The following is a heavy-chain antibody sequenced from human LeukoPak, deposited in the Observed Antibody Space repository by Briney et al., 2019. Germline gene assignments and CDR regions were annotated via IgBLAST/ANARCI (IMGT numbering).Heavy chain of an antibody. CDR3: AKFFWNGGN. D-gene: IGHD1-1*01. V-gene: IGHV3-74*01. CDR1: GFTFSNYC. Sequence: GGSLRVSCAASGFTFSNYCMHWVRQIPGKGLVWVSRICPDGTVTNYADSVKGRFTISRDNAKNMVFLQMNSLRAEDTAVYYCAKFFWNGGNWGQGTLVTVSS. CDR2: ICPDGTVT. J-gene: IGHJ4*02.